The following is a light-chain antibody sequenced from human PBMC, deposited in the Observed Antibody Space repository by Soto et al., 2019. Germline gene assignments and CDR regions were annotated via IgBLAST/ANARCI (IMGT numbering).Light chain of an antibody. Sequence: QSVLTQSPSASASLGASVKLTCTLSSGHSSYAIAWHQQQPEKGPRYLMKLNSDGSHSKGDGIPDRFSGSSSGAERYLTISSLQSEDEADYYCQTWVTGIYVFGTGTKLT. CDR2: LNSDGSH. J-gene: IGLJ1*01. V-gene: IGLV4-69*01. CDR1: SGHSSYA. CDR3: QTWVTGIYV.